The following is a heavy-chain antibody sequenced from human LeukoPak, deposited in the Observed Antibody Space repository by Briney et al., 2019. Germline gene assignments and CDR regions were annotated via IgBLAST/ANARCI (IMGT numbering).Heavy chain of an antibody. CDR3: ARASKGSSYIRDFDY. D-gene: IGHD6-13*01. Sequence: GGSLRLSCAASGFTVSSNYMNWVRQAPGKGLEWVSVIYSGGNTYYADSVKGRFTISRDNSKSTLYLQVNSLRAEDTAVYYCARASKGSSYIRDFDYWGQGTLVTVSS. J-gene: IGHJ4*02. CDR1: GFTVSSNY. CDR2: IYSGGNT. V-gene: IGHV3-53*01.